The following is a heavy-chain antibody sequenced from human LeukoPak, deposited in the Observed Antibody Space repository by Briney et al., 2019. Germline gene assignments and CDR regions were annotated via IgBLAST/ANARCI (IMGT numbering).Heavy chain of an antibody. J-gene: IGHJ4*02. CDR3: ARDGPEYDSSGYYYLDY. Sequence: PGGSLRLSCAASGFTFSSYSMNWVRQAQGKGLEWVSSISSSSSYIYYADSVKGRFTISRDNAKNSLYLQMNSLRAEDTAVYYCARDGPEYDSSGYYYLDYWGQGTLVTVSS. CDR2: ISSSSSYI. V-gene: IGHV3-21*01. CDR1: GFTFSSYS. D-gene: IGHD3-22*01.